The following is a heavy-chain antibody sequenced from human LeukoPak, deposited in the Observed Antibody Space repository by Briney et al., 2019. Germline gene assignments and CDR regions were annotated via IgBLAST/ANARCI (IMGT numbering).Heavy chain of an antibody. CDR1: GYTFTGYY. J-gene: IGHJ4*02. Sequence: ASVKVSCXASGYTFTGYYMHWVRQAPGQGLEWMGRINPNSGGTNYALKFQGRVTMTRDTSISTAYMELSRLRSDDTAVYYCARDPRGSSSPYYFDYWGQGTLVTVSS. V-gene: IGHV1-2*06. D-gene: IGHD6-6*01. CDR3: ARDPRGSSSPYYFDY. CDR2: INPNSGGT.